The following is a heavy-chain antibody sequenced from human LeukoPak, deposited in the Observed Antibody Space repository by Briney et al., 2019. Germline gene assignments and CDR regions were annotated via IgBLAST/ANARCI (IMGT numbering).Heavy chain of an antibody. CDR3: ARDQRDIVAAIGGPGY. J-gene: IGHJ4*02. D-gene: IGHD5-12*01. V-gene: IGHV3-33*01. Sequence: GGFLRFSCVASGFTFSSYAMHWVRQAPAKGLKRVAVIWYDGSNKYYAESVNSRFTISRDNSKNTVYLQMNSLRAEDTAVYYCARDQRDIVAAIGGPGYWGQGTLVTVSS. CDR1: GFTFSSYA. CDR2: IWYDGSNK.